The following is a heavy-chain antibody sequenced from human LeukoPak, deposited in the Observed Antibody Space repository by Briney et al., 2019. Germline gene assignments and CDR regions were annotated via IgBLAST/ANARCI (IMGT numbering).Heavy chain of an antibody. CDR1: GFTFRCYW. J-gene: IGHJ4*02. D-gene: IGHD3-3*01. V-gene: IGHV3-7*01. CDR3: ARGLSLNDFWSSYY. Sequence: GGSLRLSCAASGFTFRCYWMSWVRQAPGKGLEWVANIKQDGSKKYYEGSVKGRFTISRDNAKNSLYLQMNSQRAEDTAVYYCARGLSLNDFWSSYYWGQGTLVTVSS. CDR2: IKQDGSKK.